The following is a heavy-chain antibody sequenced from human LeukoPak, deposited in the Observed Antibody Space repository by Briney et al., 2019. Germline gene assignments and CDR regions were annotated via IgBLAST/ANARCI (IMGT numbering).Heavy chain of an antibody. V-gene: IGHV4-59*12. J-gene: IGHJ4*02. CDR3: ARGDSSGWYYFDY. CDR1: GGSISSYY. Sequence: SETLSLTCTVSGGSISSYYWSWIRQPPGKGLEWIGYIYYSGSTNYNPSLKSRVTISVDTSKNQFSLRLSSVTAADTAVYYCARGDSSGWYYFDYWGQGTLVTVSS. D-gene: IGHD6-19*01. CDR2: IYYSGST.